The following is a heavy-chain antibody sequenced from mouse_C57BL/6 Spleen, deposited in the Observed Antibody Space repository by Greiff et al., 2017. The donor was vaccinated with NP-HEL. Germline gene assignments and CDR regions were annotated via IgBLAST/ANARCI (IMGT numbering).Heavy chain of an antibody. J-gene: IGHJ4*01. D-gene: IGHD2-3*01. CDR3: ASYDGGGMDY. V-gene: IGHV1-18*01. CDR2: INPNHGGT. CDR1: GYTFTDYN. Sequence: VQLKQSGPELVKPGASVKIPCKASGYTFTDYNMDWVKQSHGKSLEWIGDINPNHGGTIYNQKFKGQATLTVDKSSSTAYMELRSLTSEDTAVYYCASYDGGGMDYWGQGTSVTVSS.